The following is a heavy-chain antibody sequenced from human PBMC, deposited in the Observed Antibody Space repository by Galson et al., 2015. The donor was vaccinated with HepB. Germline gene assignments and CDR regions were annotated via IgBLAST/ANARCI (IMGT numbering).Heavy chain of an antibody. CDR3: GKGDGWEIGAGSEDDYDGVDV. Sequence: SLRLSCAASGFSFRNYAMTWVRQAPGKGLEWVSAISGSGRSTYYADSVKGRFTISRDNSKNTMFLRMHSLSAEDTAVYYCGKGDGWEIGAGSEDDYDGVDVWGQGTTVTVSS. V-gene: IGHV3-23*01. J-gene: IGHJ6*02. D-gene: IGHD1-26*01. CDR1: GFSFRNYA. CDR2: ISGSGRST.